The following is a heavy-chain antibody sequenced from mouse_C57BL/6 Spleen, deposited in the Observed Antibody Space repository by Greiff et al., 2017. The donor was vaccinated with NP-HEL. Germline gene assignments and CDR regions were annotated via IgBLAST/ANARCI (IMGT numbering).Heavy chain of an antibody. CDR3: ARVRGIGSSPFAY. V-gene: IGHV1-53*01. J-gene: IGHJ3*01. D-gene: IGHD1-1*01. Sequence: QVQLQQPGTELVKPGASVKLSCKASGYTFTSYWLHWVKQRPGQGLEWIGNINPSNGGTNYNEKFKSKATLTVDNSSSTAYMQLSSLTSEDSAVYYSARVRGIGSSPFAYWGQGTLVTVSA. CDR2: INPSNGGT. CDR1: GYTFTSYW.